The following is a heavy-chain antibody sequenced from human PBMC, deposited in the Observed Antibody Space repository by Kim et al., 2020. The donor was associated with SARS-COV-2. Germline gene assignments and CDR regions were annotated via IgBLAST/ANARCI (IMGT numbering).Heavy chain of an antibody. CDR1: GGSISSYY. D-gene: IGHD1-26*01. CDR3: ARGGGSYYWVAFDI. V-gene: IGHV4-59*13. J-gene: IGHJ3*02. Sequence: SETLSLTCTVSGGSISSYYWSWIRQPPGKGLEWIGYIYYSGSTNYNPSLKSRVTISVDTSKNQFSLKLSSVTAADTAVYYCARGGGSYYWVAFDIWGQGTMVTVSS. CDR2: IYYSGST.